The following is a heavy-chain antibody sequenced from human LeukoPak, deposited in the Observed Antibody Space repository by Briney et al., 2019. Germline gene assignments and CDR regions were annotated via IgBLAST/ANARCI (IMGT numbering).Heavy chain of an antibody. D-gene: IGHD3-10*01. Sequence: SETLSLTCTVSGGSISSSSYYWGWIRQPPGKGLEWIGSIYYSGSTYYNPSLKSRVTISVDTSKNQFSLKLSSVTAADTAVYYCARCTMVRGVIKGGNWFDPWGQGTLVTVSS. CDR3: ARCTMVRGVIKGGNWFDP. J-gene: IGHJ5*02. CDR2: IYYSGST. V-gene: IGHV4-39*07. CDR1: GGSISSSSYY.